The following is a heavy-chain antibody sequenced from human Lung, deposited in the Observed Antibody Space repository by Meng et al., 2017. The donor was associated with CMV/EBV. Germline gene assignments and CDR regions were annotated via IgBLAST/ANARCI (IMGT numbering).Heavy chain of an antibody. D-gene: IGHD6-19*01. CDR1: GGSTSSYY. V-gene: IGHV4-4*07. CDR3: ARAEADTGNFDY. CDR2: IYTSGTT. J-gene: IGHJ4*02. Sequence: QWQLKDSAPGLVKPSETLSLTCTVSGGSTSSYYWSWIRQSAGKGLEWIGRIYTSGTTIYNPSLKSRLTLSLDTSKNQFSLKLNSVTAADTAVYYCARAEADTGNFDYWGQGTLVTVSS.